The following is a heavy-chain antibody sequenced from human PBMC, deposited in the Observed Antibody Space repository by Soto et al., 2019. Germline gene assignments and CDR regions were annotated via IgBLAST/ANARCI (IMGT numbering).Heavy chain of an antibody. J-gene: IGHJ4*02. D-gene: IGHD2-15*01. CDR3: AREEPHRGSSLDY. Sequence: QVQLLESGGGVVQPGRSLRLSCAASGFTFSSYGMRWVRQAPGKGLECVAVIWYDGSNKYYADSVKGRFTISRDNSKNTLYQQMSSLSAEDTPEYECAREEPHRGSSLDYWGQGTLVTVSS. CDR1: GFTFSSYG. V-gene: IGHV3-33*01. CDR2: IWYDGSNK.